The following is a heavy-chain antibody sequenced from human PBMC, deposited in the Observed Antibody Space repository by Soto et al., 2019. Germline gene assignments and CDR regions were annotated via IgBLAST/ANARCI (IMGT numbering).Heavy chain of an antibody. V-gene: IGHV4-4*07. Sequence: PSETLSLTCTVSDGSISSYYWSWIRQPAGKGLEWIGRIYTSGSTNYNPSLKSRVTMSVHTAKNQFSRKLSSVTAADTAVYYCASAFLRSAGVPAAPLDSCGHGTLVTVSS. D-gene: IGHD6-13*01. CDR1: DGSISSYY. J-gene: IGHJ5*01. CDR2: IYTSGST. CDR3: ASAFLRSAGVPAAPLDS.